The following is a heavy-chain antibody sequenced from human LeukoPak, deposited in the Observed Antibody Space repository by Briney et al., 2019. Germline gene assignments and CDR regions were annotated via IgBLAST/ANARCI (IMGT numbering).Heavy chain of an antibody. CDR2: ISYDGSNK. J-gene: IGHJ4*02. D-gene: IGHD3/OR15-3a*01. CDR1: GXTFSSYA. CDR3: AKVATWTYFDS. Sequence: GGSLRLSCAASGXTFSSYAMHWVRQAPGKGLEWVAVISYDGSNKYYADSVKGRFTISRDNSQNTLYLQMNSLRAGDTAVYYCAKVATWTYFDSWGQGTLVTVSS. V-gene: IGHV3-30-3*01.